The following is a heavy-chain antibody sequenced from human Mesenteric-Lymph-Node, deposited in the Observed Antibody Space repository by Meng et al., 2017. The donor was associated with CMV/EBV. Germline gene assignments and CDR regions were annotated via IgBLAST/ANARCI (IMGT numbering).Heavy chain of an antibody. CDR2: ILLDGVIT. CDR1: DITFKNYA. Sequence: GESLKISCTGSDITFKNYAMDWVRQAPGKGLEWVSAILLDGVITYYADSVKGRFTISRDHAKNTVFLLMSSLRAEDTAVYYCVRGLGDLDFDFWGQGTRVTVSS. CDR3: VRGLGDLDFDF. D-gene: IGHD1-26*01. V-gene: IGHV3-23*01. J-gene: IGHJ4*02.